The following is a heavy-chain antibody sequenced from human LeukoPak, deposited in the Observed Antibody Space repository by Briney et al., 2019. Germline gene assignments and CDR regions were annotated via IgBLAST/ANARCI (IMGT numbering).Heavy chain of an antibody. V-gene: IGHV3-23*01. CDR2: ISGSGGST. CDR3: AKDLDTFGGVIVLDY. J-gene: IGHJ4*02. CDR1: GFTFSSYA. D-gene: IGHD3-16*02. Sequence: GGSLRLSCAASGFTFSSYAMSWVRQAPGRGLEGVSAISGSGGSTYYADSVKGRFTISRDNSKNTLYLQMNSLRAEDTAVYYFAKDLDTFGGVIVLDYWGQGTLVTVSS.